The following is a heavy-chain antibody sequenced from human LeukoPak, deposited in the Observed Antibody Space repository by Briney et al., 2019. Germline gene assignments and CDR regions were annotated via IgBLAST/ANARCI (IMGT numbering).Heavy chain of an antibody. Sequence: GGSLRLSCSASGFTFSSSAMYWVRQAPGKGLEYVSAFSSDGSSTFYADSVKGRFTISRDNSKNMLYLQMSSLRADDTAVYYCVKTLKYYGSGRGLFDSWGQGTLSPSPQ. V-gene: IGHV3-64D*06. CDR3: VKTLKYYGSGRGLFDS. CDR2: FSSDGSST. J-gene: IGHJ4*02. D-gene: IGHD3-10*01. CDR1: GFTFSSSA.